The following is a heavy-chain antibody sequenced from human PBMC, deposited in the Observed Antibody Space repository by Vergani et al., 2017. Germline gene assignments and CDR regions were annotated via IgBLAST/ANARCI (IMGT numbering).Heavy chain of an antibody. CDR2: INTISGNP. J-gene: IGHJ4*02. D-gene: IGHD4-23*01. Sequence: QVQLVQSGSELKKPGASVKVSCKASGYTFTRYAMNWVRQAPGQGLEWRGWINTISGNPTYAQGLTGRFVFSLDTSVSTAYLQISSLQAADTAVYYCATKNGGNDETMGYWGQGTLVTVSS. V-gene: IGHV7-4-1*02. CDR1: GYTFTRYA. CDR3: ATKNGGNDETMGY.